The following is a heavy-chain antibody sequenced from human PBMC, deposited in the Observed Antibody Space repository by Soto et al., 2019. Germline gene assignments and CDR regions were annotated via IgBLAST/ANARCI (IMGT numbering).Heavy chain of an antibody. D-gene: IGHD5-18*01. CDR1: GGTFSSNG. V-gene: IGHV1-69*01. CDR2: IIPTFGTT. Sequence: QVQLVQSGAEVKKPGSSVKVSCKAPGGTFSSNGIRWVRQAPGQGLEFMGGIIPTFGTTNYAHNFRGRVTITADESTGTAYMELSSLRSDGTAVYYCAGASDSTWYNWLDPWGQGTLVTVSS. CDR3: AGASDSTWYNWLDP. J-gene: IGHJ5*02.